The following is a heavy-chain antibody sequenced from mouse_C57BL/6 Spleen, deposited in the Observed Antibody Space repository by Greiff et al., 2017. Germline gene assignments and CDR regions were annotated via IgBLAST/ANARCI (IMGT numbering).Heavy chain of an antibody. D-gene: IGHD1-1*01. J-gene: IGHJ3*01. Sequence: QVQLKESGPELVKPGASVKISCKASGYAFSSSWMNWVKQRPGKGLEWIGRIYPGDGDTNYNGKFKGKATLTADKSSSTAYMQLSSLTSEYSAVYFCAGFAYGNAYWGQGTLVTVSA. V-gene: IGHV1-82*01. CDR2: IYPGDGDT. CDR1: GYAFSSSW. CDR3: AGFAYGNAY.